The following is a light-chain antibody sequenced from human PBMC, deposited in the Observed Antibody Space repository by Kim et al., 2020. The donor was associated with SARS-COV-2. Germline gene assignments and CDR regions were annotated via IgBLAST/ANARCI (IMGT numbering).Light chain of an antibody. Sequence: ATINCKSSQSVLYSSNNKNYLAWYQQKPGQPPKLLIYWASTRESGVPDRFSGSGSGTDFTLTISSLQAEDVAVYYCQQYYSTPPTFGQGTRLAIK. CDR2: WAS. V-gene: IGKV4-1*01. CDR3: QQYYSTPPT. J-gene: IGKJ5*01. CDR1: QSVLYSSNNKNY.